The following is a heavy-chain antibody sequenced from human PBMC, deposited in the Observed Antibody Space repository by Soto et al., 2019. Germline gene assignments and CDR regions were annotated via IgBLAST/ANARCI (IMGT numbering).Heavy chain of an antibody. Sequence: PSETLSLTCSVSGGSISGGNYHRSWIRQPPGKGLEWIGNIYYSGNRYHNPSLKSRLIISIDTSKNQFFLQVGSVTASDTAVYFCPSSSLHYMDFWDQVTTIAAS. CDR2: IYYSGNR. CDR1: GGSISGGNYH. D-gene: IGHD1-26*01. V-gene: IGHV4-30-4*01. CDR3: PSSSLHYMDF. J-gene: IGHJ6*02.